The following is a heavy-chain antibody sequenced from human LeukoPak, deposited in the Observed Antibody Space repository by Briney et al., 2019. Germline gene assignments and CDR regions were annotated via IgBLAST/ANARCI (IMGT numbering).Heavy chain of an antibody. Sequence: GASVKVSCKASGYTFTSYGISWVRQAPGQGLEWMGWISPFNGKTNSTQKFQGRVTMSTDTSTSTVYMELRSLRSDDTAVFYCARGRWDVPTQHFDYWGQGTLVTVSS. CDR1: GYTFTSYG. CDR3: ARGRWDVPTQHFDY. D-gene: IGHD1-26*01. V-gene: IGHV1-18*01. J-gene: IGHJ4*02. CDR2: ISPFNGKT.